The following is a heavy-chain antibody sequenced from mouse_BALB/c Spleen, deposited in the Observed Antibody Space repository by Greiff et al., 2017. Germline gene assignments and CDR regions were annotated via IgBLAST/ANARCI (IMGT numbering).Heavy chain of an antibody. CDR1: GYTFTDYN. Sequence: VHVKQSGPELVKPGASVKIPCKASGYTFTDYNMDWVKQSHGKSLEWIGDINPNNGGTIYNQKFKGKATLTVDKPSSTAYMELRSLTSEDTAVYYCARSGGNYVYYFDYWGQGTTLTVSS. D-gene: IGHD2-1*01. J-gene: IGHJ2*01. V-gene: IGHV1-18*01. CDR3: ARSGGNYVYYFDY. CDR2: INPNNGGT.